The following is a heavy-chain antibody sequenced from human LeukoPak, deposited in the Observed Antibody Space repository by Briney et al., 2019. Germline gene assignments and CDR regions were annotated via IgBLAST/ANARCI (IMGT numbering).Heavy chain of an antibody. V-gene: IGHV1-69*13. CDR3: ARSHSAAGTVGYYYYGMDV. D-gene: IGHD6-13*01. CDR1: GCTFSSYA. CDR2: IIPIFGTA. J-gene: IGHJ6*02. Sequence: GAAVKVSFKSSGCTFSSYAISWVRQAPGQGLEWMGGIIPIFGTANYAQKFQGRVTITADESTSTAYIELSSLRSEDTAVYYCARSHSAAGTVGYYYYGMDVWGQGTTVTVSS.